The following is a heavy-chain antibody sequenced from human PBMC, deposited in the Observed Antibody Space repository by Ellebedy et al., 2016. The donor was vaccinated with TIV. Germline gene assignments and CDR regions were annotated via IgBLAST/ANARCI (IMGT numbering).Heavy chain of an antibody. CDR3: AKGGGSGWYMYPIDY. V-gene: IGHV3-23*01. CDR2: ISDDGFST. CDR1: GFTFSNYA. D-gene: IGHD6-19*01. Sequence: PGGSLRLSCAASGFTFSNYAMSWVRQAPGKGLEWVSGISDDGFSTYNADSVKGRFTISRDNSKTTLYLQMNSLRVEDAAIYYCAKGGGSGWYMYPIDYWGHGTLVTVSS. J-gene: IGHJ4*01.